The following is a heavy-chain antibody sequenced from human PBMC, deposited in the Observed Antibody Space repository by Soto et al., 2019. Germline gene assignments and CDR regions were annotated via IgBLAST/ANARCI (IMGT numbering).Heavy chain of an antibody. CDR1: GGSINSGTYY. D-gene: IGHD6-13*01. CDR2: IYSSGST. Sequence: QVQLQQSGPGLVKPSQTLSLTCSVSGGSINSGTYYWNWIRQYPGKGLEWIGYIYSSGSTSYNPSLQTRLTISFDAPKNQFYLNLKSVTAADTAVYYCARESWYVSRWHGFDFWGRGTVVTVSS. J-gene: IGHJ4*03. CDR3: ARESWYVSRWHGFDF. V-gene: IGHV4-31*03.